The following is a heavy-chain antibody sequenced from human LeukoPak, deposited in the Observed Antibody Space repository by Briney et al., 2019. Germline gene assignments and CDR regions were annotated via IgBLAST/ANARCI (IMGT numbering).Heavy chain of an antibody. CDR3: ARGLGVVIGHNWFDP. D-gene: IGHD3-3*01. J-gene: IGHJ5*02. Sequence: SETLSLTCTVSGGSISSYYWSWIRQPAGKGLEWIGRIYTSGSTNYNPSLKSRVTISVDTSKNQFSLKLSSVTAADTAVYYCARGLGVVIGHNWFDPWGQGTLVTVSS. CDR1: GGSISSYY. CDR2: IYTSGST. V-gene: IGHV4-4*07.